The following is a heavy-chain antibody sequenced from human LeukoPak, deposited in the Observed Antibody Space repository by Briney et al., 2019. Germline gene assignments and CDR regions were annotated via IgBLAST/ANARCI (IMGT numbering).Heavy chain of an antibody. D-gene: IGHD3-10*01. V-gene: IGHV4-61*02. CDR1: GGSIGSGLYY. J-gene: IGHJ4*02. CDR3: ARDRYYYGSGSSPAYFDY. Sequence: SETLSLTCTVSGGSIGSGLYYWSWIRQPAGKGLEWIGRIYTSGSTNYNPSLKSRVTMSVDTSKNQFSLKLSSVTAADTAVYYCARDRYYYGSGSSPAYFDYWGQGTLVTVSS. CDR2: IYTSGST.